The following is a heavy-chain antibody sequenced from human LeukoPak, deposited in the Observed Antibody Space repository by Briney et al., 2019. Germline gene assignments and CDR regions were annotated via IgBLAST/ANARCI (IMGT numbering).Heavy chain of an antibody. D-gene: IGHD4-23*01. CDR3: GRRKDYGGNSAAFDI. J-gene: IGHJ3*02. V-gene: IGHV5-51*01. Sequence: GGSLRLSCAASGFIFSGYSMNWVRQAPGKGLEWMGIIYPGDSDTRYSPSFQGQVTISADKSISTAYLQWSSLKASDTAMYYCGRRKDYGGNSAAFDIWGQGTMVTVSS. CDR1: GFIFSGYS. CDR2: IYPGDSDT.